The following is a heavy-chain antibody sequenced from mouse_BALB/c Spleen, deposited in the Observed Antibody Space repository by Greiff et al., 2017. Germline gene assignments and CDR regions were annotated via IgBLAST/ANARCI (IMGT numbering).Heavy chain of an antibody. V-gene: IGHV2-9*02. CDR3: ARDFHDGYPYYFDY. Sequence: VKLMESGPGLVAPSQSLSITCTVSGFSLTSYGVHWVRQPPGKGLEWLGVIWAGGSTNYNSALMSRLSISKDNSKSQVFLKMNSLQTDDTAMYYCARDFHDGYPYYFDYWGQGTTLTVSS. CDR1: GFSLTSYG. CDR2: IWAGGST. J-gene: IGHJ2*01. D-gene: IGHD2-3*01.